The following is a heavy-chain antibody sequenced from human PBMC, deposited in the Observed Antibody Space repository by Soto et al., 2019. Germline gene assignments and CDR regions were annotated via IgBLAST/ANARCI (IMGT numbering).Heavy chain of an antibody. J-gene: IGHJ4*02. Sequence: QVQLQESGPGLVKPSETLSLTCAVSGGSVSSGGYSWSWIRQPPGKGLEWIGYSDSVNYNPSLKSRVTISVDTSKNQFSLRLHSVTAADTAVYYCARDRWGSIDFWGQGTLVTVSS. CDR2: YSDSV. CDR3: ARDRWGSIDF. V-gene: IGHV4-61*08. CDR1: GGSVSSGGYS. D-gene: IGHD7-27*01.